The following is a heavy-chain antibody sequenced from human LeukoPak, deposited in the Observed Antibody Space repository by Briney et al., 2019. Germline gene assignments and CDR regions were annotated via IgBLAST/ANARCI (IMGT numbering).Heavy chain of an antibody. V-gene: IGHV3-11*01. D-gene: IGHD5-12*01. CDR1: GFTFSDYY. CDR2: ISSSGSTI. Sequence: PGGSLRLSCAASGFTFSDYYMSWIRQAPGKGLEWVSYISSSGSTIYYADSVKGRFTISRDNAKNSLYLQMNSLRAEDTALYYCAKDTHATIGYFDYWGQGTLVTVSS. J-gene: IGHJ4*02. CDR3: AKDTHATIGYFDY.